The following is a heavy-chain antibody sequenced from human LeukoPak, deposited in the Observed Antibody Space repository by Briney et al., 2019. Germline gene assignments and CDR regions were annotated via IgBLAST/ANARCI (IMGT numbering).Heavy chain of an antibody. J-gene: IGHJ4*02. CDR1: TFTFSSFA. CDR2: ISSSGSNI. D-gene: IGHD5-24*01. Sequence: GGSLRLSCAASTFTFSSFAMNWVRQAPGRGLEWLSYISSSGSNIYYADSVKGRFTISRDNAKNSLYLQMNSLRAEDTAVYYCGSSEDGYIDYWGQGTLVSVSS. CDR3: GSSEDGYIDY. V-gene: IGHV3-48*03.